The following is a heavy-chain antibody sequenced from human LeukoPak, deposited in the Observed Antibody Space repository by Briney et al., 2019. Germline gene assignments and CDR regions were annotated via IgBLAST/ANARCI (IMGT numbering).Heavy chain of an antibody. D-gene: IGHD1-26*01. CDR3: SRGVGATDS. Sequence: GGSLRLSCAASGFTFSTYWMHWVRQVPGKGLVWVSRINPDETRTNYADSVKGRFTTSRDNAKNTLYLQMNSLRAEDTAVYYCSRGVGATDSWGQGTLVTVSS. J-gene: IGHJ4*02. V-gene: IGHV3-74*01. CDR1: GFTFSTYW. CDR2: INPDETRT.